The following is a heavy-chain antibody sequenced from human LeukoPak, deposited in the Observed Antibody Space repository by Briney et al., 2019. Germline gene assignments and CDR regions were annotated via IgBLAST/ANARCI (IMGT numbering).Heavy chain of an antibody. V-gene: IGHV3-30*02. CDR2: IRYDGSNK. D-gene: IGHD6-19*01. CDR1: GFTFSSYG. CDR3: AKDRQWLVPDAFDI. Sequence: PGGSLRLSCAASGFTFSSYGMHWVRQAPGKGLEWVAFIRYDGSNKYYADSVKGRFTISRDNSKNTLYLQMNSLRAEDTAVYYCAKDRQWLVPDAFDIWGQGTMVTVSS. J-gene: IGHJ3*02.